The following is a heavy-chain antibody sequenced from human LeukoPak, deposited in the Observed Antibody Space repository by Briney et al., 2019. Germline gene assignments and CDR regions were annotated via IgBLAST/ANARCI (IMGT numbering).Heavy chain of an antibody. V-gene: IGHV4-30-4*01. Sequence: KPSETLSLTCTVSGGSISSGDYYWNWIRQPPGKGLEWIGYIYYSGSTYYNPSLKSRVTISVDTSKNQFSLKLSSVTAADTAVYYCARDFREGPTPYNWFDPWGQGTLVTVSS. CDR3: ARDFREGPTPYNWFDP. CDR1: GGSISSGDYY. J-gene: IGHJ5*02. CDR2: IYYSGST.